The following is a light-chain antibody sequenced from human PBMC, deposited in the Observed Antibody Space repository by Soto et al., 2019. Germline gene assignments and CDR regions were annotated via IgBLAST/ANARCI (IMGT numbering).Light chain of an antibody. Sequence: EIVLTQSPGTLSLSPWERATLSCRASQSVSNNYLAWYQQKPGQAPRLLIYGASNRATGIPARFSGSGSGTDFTLTISSLQPDDFATYFCQQYSDYSRTFGQGTKVDIK. CDR2: GAS. CDR1: QSVSNNY. J-gene: IGKJ1*01. CDR3: QQYSDYSRT. V-gene: IGKV3-20*01.